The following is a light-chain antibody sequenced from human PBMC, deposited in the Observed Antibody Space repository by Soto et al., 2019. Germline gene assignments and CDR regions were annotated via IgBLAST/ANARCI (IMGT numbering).Light chain of an antibody. CDR2: DAS. J-gene: IGKJ2*01. V-gene: IGKV3-11*01. CDR1: QDISNF. Sequence: EIVLAQSPATLSLSPGERATLSCRASQDISNFLAWYQQRPGQAPRLLIYDASNRATGIPARFSGSASGTDFTLTIVGLEPEDFAIYYCQQRASWPPFTFVQGTKLEV. CDR3: QQRASWPPFT.